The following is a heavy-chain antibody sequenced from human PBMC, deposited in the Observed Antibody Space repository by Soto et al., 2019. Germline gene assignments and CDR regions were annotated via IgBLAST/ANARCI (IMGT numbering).Heavy chain of an antibody. D-gene: IGHD2-21*02. J-gene: IGHJ4*02. CDR1: GITFSNYY. CDR2: INPSGGHT. CDR3: ARGGHVVVVTAAFDY. V-gene: IGHV1-46*01. Sequence: ASVKVSCKASGITFSNYYIYWVRQAPGQGLEWMGTINPSGGHTTYAQEFLGRVTMTRDSSTSTLYMELTSLRFEDTAVYYCARGGHVVVVTAAFDYWGQGTLVTVSS.